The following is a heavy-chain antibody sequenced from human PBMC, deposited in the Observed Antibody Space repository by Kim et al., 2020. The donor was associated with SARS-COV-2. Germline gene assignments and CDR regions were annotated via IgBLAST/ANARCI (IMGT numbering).Heavy chain of an antibody. D-gene: IGHD6-13*01. CDR2: ISSSSSYI. CDR1: GFTFSSYS. V-gene: IGHV3-21*01. CDR3: ARDISSSWPLAAFDI. Sequence: GGSLRLSCAASGFTFSSYSMNWVRQAPGKGLEWVSSISSSSSYIYYADSVKGRFTISRDNAKNSLYLQMNSLRAEDTAVYYCARDISSSWPLAAFDIWGQGTMVTVSS. J-gene: IGHJ3*02.